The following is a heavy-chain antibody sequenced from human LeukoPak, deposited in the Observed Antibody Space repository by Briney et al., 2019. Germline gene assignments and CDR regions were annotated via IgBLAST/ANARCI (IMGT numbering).Heavy chain of an antibody. CDR2: ISYDGSNK. CDR3: ARALPITMIVVVYPGGMDV. D-gene: IGHD3-22*01. Sequence: GGSLRLSCAASGFTFSSYWMSWVRQAPGKGLEWVAVISYDGSNKYYADSVKGRFTISRDNSKNTLYLQMNSLRAEDTAVYYCARALPITMIVVVYPGGMDVWGQGTTVTVSS. J-gene: IGHJ6*02. V-gene: IGHV3-30-3*01. CDR1: GFTFSSYW.